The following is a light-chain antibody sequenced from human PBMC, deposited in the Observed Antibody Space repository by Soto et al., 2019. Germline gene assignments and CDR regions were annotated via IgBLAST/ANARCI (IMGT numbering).Light chain of an antibody. CDR2: DAS. V-gene: IGKV1-5*01. J-gene: IGKJ1*01. Sequence: IQMTQSPSTLSASVGDGVTITCRASQSISNRLAWYQQRPGKAPKYLIYDASTLDSGAPSRFSGSGSGTEFTLTISSLQPDDFATYYCQHYNSYSEAFGQGTKVDIK. CDR1: QSISNR. CDR3: QHYNSYSEA.